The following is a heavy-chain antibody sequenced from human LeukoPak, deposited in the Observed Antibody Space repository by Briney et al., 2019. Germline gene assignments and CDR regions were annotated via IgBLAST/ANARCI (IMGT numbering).Heavy chain of an antibody. D-gene: IGHD4-11*01. CDR2: INPNSGGT. J-gene: IGHJ4*02. V-gene: IGHV1-2*02. Sequence: ASVKASCKASGYTFTGYYMHWVRQAPGQGLEWMGWINPNSGGTNYAQKFQGRVTMTRDTSISTAYMELSRLRSDDTAVYYCARWDYSNLYYFDYWGQGTLVTVSS. CDR1: GYTFTGYY. CDR3: ARWDYSNLYYFDY.